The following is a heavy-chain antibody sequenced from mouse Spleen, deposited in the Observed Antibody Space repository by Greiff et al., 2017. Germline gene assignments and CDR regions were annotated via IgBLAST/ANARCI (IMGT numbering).Heavy chain of an antibody. CDR1: GYSFTSYW. Sequence: EVQLQQSGTVLARPGASVKMSCKASGYSFTSYWMHWVKQRPGQGLEWIGAIYPGNSDTSYNQKFKGKAKLTAVTSASTAYTELSSLTNEDSAVYYCTRLYGNSRYWYFDVWGAGTTVTVSS. D-gene: IGHD2-1*01. CDR3: TRLYGNSRYWYFDV. V-gene: IGHV1-5*01. J-gene: IGHJ1*01. CDR2: IYPGNSDT.